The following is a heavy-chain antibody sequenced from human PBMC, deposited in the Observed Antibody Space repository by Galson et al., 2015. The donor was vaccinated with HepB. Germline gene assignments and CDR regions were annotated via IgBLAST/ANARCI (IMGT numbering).Heavy chain of an antibody. Sequence: CAISGDSVSSNRASWNWIRQSPSSGLEWLGKTYFRSKWYIEYAGSMKGRMTINPDTSKNQFSLKLSSVTAADTAVYYCARDDRVLQGMDVWGQGTTVIVSS. J-gene: IGHJ6*02. CDR1: GDSVSSNRAS. CDR3: ARDDRVLQGMDV. D-gene: IGHD3-10*01. CDR2: TYFRSKWYI. V-gene: IGHV6-1*01.